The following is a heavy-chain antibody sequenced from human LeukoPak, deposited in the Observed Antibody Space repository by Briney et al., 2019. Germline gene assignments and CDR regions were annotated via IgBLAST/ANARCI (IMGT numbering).Heavy chain of an antibody. CDR3: ATVSGSQLDY. D-gene: IGHD1-26*01. CDR2: INPNSGGT. CDR1: GYTFTCYY. Sequence: ASVKVSCKASGYTFTCYYMHWVRRAPGQGLEWMGWINPNSGGTNYAQKFQGRVTMTRDTSISTAYMELSRLRSDDMAVYYCATVSGSQLDYWGQGTLVTVSS. V-gene: IGHV1-2*02. J-gene: IGHJ4*02.